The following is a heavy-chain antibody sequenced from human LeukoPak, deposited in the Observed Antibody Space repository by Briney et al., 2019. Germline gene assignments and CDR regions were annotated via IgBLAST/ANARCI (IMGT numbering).Heavy chain of an antibody. Sequence: SETLSLTCTVSGDSITSGGYYWSWVRQHPGQGLEWIGYIYYSGSTNYNPSLKSRVTISVDTSKNQFSLKLSSMTAADTAVYYCARDSVGAGYGGDYYSGMDVWGQGTTVIVSS. CDR1: GDSITSGGYY. D-gene: IGHD5-12*01. J-gene: IGHJ6*02. CDR2: IYYSGST. CDR3: ARDSVGAGYGGDYYSGMDV. V-gene: IGHV4-61*08.